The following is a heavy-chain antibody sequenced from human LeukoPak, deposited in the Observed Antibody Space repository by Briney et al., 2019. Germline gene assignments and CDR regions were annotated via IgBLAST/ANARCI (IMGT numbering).Heavy chain of an antibody. V-gene: IGHV3-74*01. CDR2: INSDGSST. CDR1: GFTFSSYW. D-gene: IGHD3-22*01. Sequence: GGSLRLSCAASGFTFSSYWMHWVRQAPGKGLVWVSRINSDGSSTSYADSVKGRFTVSRDNAKNTLYLQMNSLRAEDTAVYYCARDRDDSSGYYDYWGQGTLVTVSS. J-gene: IGHJ4*02. CDR3: ARDRDDSSGYYDY.